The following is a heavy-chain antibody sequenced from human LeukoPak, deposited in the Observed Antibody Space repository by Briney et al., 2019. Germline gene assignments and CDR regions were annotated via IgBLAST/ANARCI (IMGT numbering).Heavy chain of an antibody. V-gene: IGHV4-4*07. J-gene: IGHJ4*02. D-gene: IGHD6-13*01. CDR1: GGSISSHS. Sequence: SETLSLTCTVSGGSISSHSWSWIRQPAGKGLEWIGRIFTSGSTYYNPSLKSRVIMSVDTSKNQFSLKLRSVTAADTAVYYCARDASIAAAGRGGFDYWGQGTLVTVSS. CDR2: IFTSGST. CDR3: ARDASIAAAGRGGFDY.